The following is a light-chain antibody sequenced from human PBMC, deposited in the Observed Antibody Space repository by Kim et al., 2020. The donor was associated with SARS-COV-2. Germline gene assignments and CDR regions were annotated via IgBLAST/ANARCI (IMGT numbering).Light chain of an antibody. CDR1: SGSIASAY. J-gene: IGLJ3*02. CDR3: QSYDVSSRV. Sequence: VPIPCPRSSGSIASAYVQWYRQRPGSPPTPVVYENDRRFSGVPDRFSGSVDSSSNSASLTRSGLKTEDEADYYCQSYDVSSRVVVGGTRLTVL. CDR2: END. V-gene: IGLV6-57*01.